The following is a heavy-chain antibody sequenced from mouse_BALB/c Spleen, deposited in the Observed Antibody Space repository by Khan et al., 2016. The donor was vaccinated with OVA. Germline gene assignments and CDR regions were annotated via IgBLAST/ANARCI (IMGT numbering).Heavy chain of an antibody. CDR2: ISYSGNT. CDR1: GYSITSEYT. D-gene: IGHD2-4*01. V-gene: IGHV3-2*02. Sequence: EVQLQESGPGLVKPSQSLSLTCTVTGYSITSEYTWNWIRQFPGNKLEWMGFISYSGNTRYNPSLKSRISITRDTSKNQFFLHLNSVTTSDTATYYCARKEYYDYDPFPYWGQGTLVTVSA. CDR3: ARKEYYDYDPFPY. J-gene: IGHJ3*01.